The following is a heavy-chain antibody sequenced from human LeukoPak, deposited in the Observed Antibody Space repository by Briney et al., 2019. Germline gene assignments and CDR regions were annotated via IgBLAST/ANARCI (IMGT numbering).Heavy chain of an antibody. Sequence: GGSLRLSCAASGFTFSGYSMNWVRQAPGKGLECISYITSTGNTIYYADSVKGRFTISRDNAKNSLYLQMNSLRAEDTAIYYCARDQSDYDSSGYYQFDYWGQGALVTVSS. CDR2: ITSTGNTI. CDR1: GFTFSGYS. CDR3: ARDQSDYDSSGYYQFDY. J-gene: IGHJ4*02. D-gene: IGHD3-22*01. V-gene: IGHV3-48*01.